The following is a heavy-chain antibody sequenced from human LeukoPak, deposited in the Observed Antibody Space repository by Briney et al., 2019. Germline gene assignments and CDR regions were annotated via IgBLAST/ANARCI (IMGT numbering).Heavy chain of an antibody. CDR2: INTSGST. D-gene: IGHD5-24*01. CDR1: GGSISSYY. CDR3: ARDLPDRYNPNWFDP. J-gene: IGHJ5*02. Sequence: SETLSLTCTVSGGSISSYYWSWIRQPAGKGLEWIGRINTSGSTNYNPSLKSRVTMSVDTSKNQFSLNLSSVTAADTAVYYCARDLPDRYNPNWFDPWGQGTLVTVSS. V-gene: IGHV4-4*07.